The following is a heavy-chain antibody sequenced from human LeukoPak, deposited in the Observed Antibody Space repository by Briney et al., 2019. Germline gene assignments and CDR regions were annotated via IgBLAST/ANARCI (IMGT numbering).Heavy chain of an antibody. CDR1: GFTFSSYA. D-gene: IGHD2-8*01. Sequence: GSLRLSCAVSGFTFSSYAMNWVRQAPGKGLEWVSGISGSGAGTYYADSVKGRFTISRDNSKNTLYLQMNSLRAEDTAVYYCAKMVREFYTISYYFDYWGQGTLVTVSS. CDR2: ISGSGAGT. J-gene: IGHJ4*02. V-gene: IGHV3-23*01. CDR3: AKMVREFYTISYYFDY.